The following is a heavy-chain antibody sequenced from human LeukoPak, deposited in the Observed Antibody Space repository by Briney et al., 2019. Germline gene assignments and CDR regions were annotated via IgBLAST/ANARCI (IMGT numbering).Heavy chain of an antibody. Sequence: PGGSLRLSCAASGFTFSSYSMNWVRQAPGKGLEWVSSISSSSSYIYYADSVKGRFTISRDNAKNSLYLQMNSLRAEDTAVYYCARGFSGIAVDFDYWGQGTLVTVSS. V-gene: IGHV3-21*01. J-gene: IGHJ4*02. CDR3: ARGFSGIAVDFDY. CDR1: GFTFSSYS. D-gene: IGHD6-19*01. CDR2: ISSSSSYI.